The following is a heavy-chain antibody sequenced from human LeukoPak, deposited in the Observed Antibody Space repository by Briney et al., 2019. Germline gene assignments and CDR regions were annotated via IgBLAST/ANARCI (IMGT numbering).Heavy chain of an antibody. CDR1: GFTFGKYG. D-gene: IGHD6-19*01. CDR2: ISYDGSNK. J-gene: IGHJ4*02. Sequence: PGGSLRLSCAASGFTFGKYGMHWVRQAPGKGLEWVAVISYDGSNKYYADSVKGRFTISRDNSKNTLYLQMNSLRAEDTAVYYCAKDWHRAVAAFWGQGTLVTVSS. CDR3: AKDWHRAVAAF. V-gene: IGHV3-30*18.